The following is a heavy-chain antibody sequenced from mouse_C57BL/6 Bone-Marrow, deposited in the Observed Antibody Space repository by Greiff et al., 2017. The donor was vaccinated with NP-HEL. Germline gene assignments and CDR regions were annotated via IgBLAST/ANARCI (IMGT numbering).Heavy chain of an antibody. CDR2: LYPGSGSI. CDR1: GYTFTEYT. J-gene: IGHJ4*01. V-gene: IGHV1-62-2*01. Sequence: VQLQESGAELVKPGASVKLSCKASGYTFTEYTIHWVKQRPGQGLEWIGWLYPGSGSIKYNEKFKDKATLTADKSSSTVYMELSRLTSEDSAVYFCAGHEAHGNYVGYYAMDYWGQGTSVTVSS. CDR3: AGHEAHGNYVGYYAMDY. D-gene: IGHD2-1*01.